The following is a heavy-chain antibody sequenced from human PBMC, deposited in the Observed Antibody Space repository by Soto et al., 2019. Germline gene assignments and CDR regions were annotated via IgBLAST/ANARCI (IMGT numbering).Heavy chain of an antibody. CDR2: MTSRGTCI. D-gene: IGHD3-10*01. Sequence: PGGSLRLSCAASGFTFGNYAMNWVRQAPGKGLEWVSSMTSRGTCIYYADSVKGRFTISRDNAKNSLYLQMNSLRAEDTAVFYCARVRENYYGSGNYYSVDSGRDYWGQGTLVTVSS. CDR1: GFTFGNYA. J-gene: IGHJ4*02. CDR3: ARVRENYYGSGNYYSVDSGRDY. V-gene: IGHV3-21*01.